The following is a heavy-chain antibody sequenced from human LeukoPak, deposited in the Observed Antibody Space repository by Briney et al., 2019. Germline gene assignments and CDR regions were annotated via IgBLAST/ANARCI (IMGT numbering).Heavy chain of an antibody. CDR3: ARDAYGSGSSWFGY. CDR2: ISSSSSTI. CDR1: GFTFSSYS. J-gene: IGHJ4*02. V-gene: IGHV3-48*01. D-gene: IGHD3-10*01. Sequence: PGGSLRLSCAASGFTFSSYSMNWVRQAPGKGLEWVSYISSSSSTIYYADPVKGRFTISRDNAKNSLYLQMNSLRAEDTAVYYCARDAYGSGSSWFGYWGQGTLVTVSS.